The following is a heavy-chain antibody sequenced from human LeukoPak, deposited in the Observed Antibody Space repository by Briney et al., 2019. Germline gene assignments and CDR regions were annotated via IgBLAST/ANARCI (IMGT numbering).Heavy chain of an antibody. J-gene: IGHJ4*02. D-gene: IGHD2-2*01. Sequence: GGSMRLSCVGSGFTFSSYAMNWVRQAPGKGLEWVSSISSSNNIYYADSVKGRFTISRDNAKNSLSLQMNSLRGEDTAVYYCGREDCNNVRCYGASDAWGQGTLVTVSS. CDR2: ISSSNNI. CDR1: GFTFSSYA. CDR3: GREDCNNVRCYGASDA. V-gene: IGHV3-69-1*01.